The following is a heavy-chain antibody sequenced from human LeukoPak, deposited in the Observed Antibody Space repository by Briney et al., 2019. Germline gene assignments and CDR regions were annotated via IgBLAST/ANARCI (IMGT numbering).Heavy chain of an antibody. CDR3: ARDFAVDYDSSGYPLYFDY. Sequence: PGGSLRLSCAAFGFTFNYYAIGWVRQTPEKGLEWISLVSGTGGSTYYADSVKGRFTISRDNSKNTLYLQMNSLRAEDTAVYYCARDFAVDYDSSGYPLYFDYWGPGTLVIVSS. CDR1: GFTFNYYA. D-gene: IGHD3-22*01. J-gene: IGHJ4*02. CDR2: VSGTGGST. V-gene: IGHV3-23*01.